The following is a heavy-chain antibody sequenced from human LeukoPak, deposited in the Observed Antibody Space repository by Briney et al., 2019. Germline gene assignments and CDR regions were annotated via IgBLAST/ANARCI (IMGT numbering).Heavy chain of an antibody. CDR3: ARDVSGSDDAGGEGFDI. Sequence: PSETLSLTCTVSGGSITYYYWNWLRQSPGKGLEWIGHLYYSGSTDYNPSLKRRVTISADTPKNHLSLKLGSVTAADTAVDYCARDVSGSDDAGGEGFDIWGQGTMVTVSS. CDR1: GGSITYYY. CDR2: LYYSGST. D-gene: IGHD5-12*01. J-gene: IGHJ3*02. V-gene: IGHV4-59*01.